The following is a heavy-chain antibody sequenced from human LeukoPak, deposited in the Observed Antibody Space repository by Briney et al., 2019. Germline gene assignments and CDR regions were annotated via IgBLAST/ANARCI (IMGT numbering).Heavy chain of an antibody. CDR3: ARQASSSWSCFDY. Sequence: GGSLRLSCAASGFTFSSYWMSWVRQAPGKGLEWMGIIYPGDSDTRYSPSFQGQVTISADKSISTAYLQWSSLKASDTAMYYCARQASSSWSCFDYWGQGTLVTVSS. V-gene: IGHV5-51*01. D-gene: IGHD6-13*01. CDR1: GFTFSSYW. CDR2: IYPGDSDT. J-gene: IGHJ4*02.